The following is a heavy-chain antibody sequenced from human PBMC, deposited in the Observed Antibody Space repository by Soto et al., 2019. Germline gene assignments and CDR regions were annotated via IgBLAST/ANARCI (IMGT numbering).Heavy chain of an antibody. CDR1: GYSFTTYW. D-gene: IGHD1-26*01. CDR3: ARPGSGSYLDGFDI. Sequence: GESLKISFQGSGYSFTTYWIGWVRQRPGKGLEWMGIIYPRDSDTRYSPSLQGQVTMSADTSINTAYLQWSSLKASDTAMYYCARPGSGSYLDGFDIWGQGTLVTVSS. CDR2: IYPRDSDT. J-gene: IGHJ3*02. V-gene: IGHV5-51*01.